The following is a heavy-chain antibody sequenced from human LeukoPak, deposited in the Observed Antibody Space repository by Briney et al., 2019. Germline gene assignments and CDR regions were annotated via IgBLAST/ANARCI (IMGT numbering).Heavy chain of an antibody. CDR2: IYYSGST. V-gene: IGHV4-39*01. D-gene: IGHD1-26*01. CDR3: ARHRYSGTYLTVGYFDY. Sequence: SETLSLTCTVSGGSISSSSYYWGWIRQPPGKGLEWIGSIYYSGSTYYNSSLKSRVTISVDTSKNQFSLKLSSVTAADTAVYYCARHRYSGTYLTVGYFDYWGQGTLVTVSS. CDR1: GGSISSSSYY. J-gene: IGHJ4*02.